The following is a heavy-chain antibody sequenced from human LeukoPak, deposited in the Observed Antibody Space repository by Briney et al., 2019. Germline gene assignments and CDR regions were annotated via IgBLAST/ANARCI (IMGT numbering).Heavy chain of an antibody. CDR2: IYHSGST. CDR3: ARSTTRALYRLFGELLNAPFDY. J-gene: IGHJ4*02. D-gene: IGHD3-10*02. Sequence: SGTLSLTCAVSGGSVSSTNWWNWVRQPPGKGLQWIGEIYHSGSTNYNASLKSRVTISVDKSKNQFSLKLSSVTAADTAVYFCARSTTRALYRLFGELLNAPFDYWGQGTLVTVSS. V-gene: IGHV4-4*02. CDR1: GGSVSSTNW.